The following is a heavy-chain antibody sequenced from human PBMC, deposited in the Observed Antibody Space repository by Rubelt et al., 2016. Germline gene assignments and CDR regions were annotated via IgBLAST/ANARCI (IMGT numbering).Heavy chain of an antibody. CDR2: ITLSNGNT. CDR3: ARSASIAGD. Sequence: QVQLGQSEAEVKKPGASVKVSCKASGYTFTSCSLHWLQQAPGQGLERMRWITLSNGNTNYAKKFQGRVTITRDMYLRTADIELSSRRSEDAAVYYWARSASIAGDWGQGTLVTVSS. V-gene: IGHV1-68*01. D-gene: IGHD6-6*01. J-gene: IGHJ4*02. CDR1: GYTFTSCS.